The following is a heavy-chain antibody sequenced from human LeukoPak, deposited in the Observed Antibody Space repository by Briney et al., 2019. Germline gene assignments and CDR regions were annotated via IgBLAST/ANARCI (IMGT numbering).Heavy chain of an antibody. CDR2: INPNSGGT. V-gene: IGHV1-2*02. CDR3: ARTLWFGELRPLFDY. J-gene: IGHJ4*02. D-gene: IGHD3-10*01. Sequence: ASVKVSCKASGYTFTGYYMHWVRQAPGQGLEWMGWINPNSGGTNYAQKFQGRVTMTRDTSISTAYMELSRLRSDDTAVYYCARTLWFGELRPLFDYWGQGTLVTVSS. CDR1: GYTFTGYY.